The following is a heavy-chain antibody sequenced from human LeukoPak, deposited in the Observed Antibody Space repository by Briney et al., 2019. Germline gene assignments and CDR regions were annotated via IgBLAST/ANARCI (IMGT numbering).Heavy chain of an antibody. CDR3: ARRIAAAGTGLDY. CDR2: IYYSGST. Sequence: PSETLSLICTVSGGSISSSSYYWGWIRQPPGKGLEWIGSIYYSGSTYYNPSLKSRVTISVDTSKNQFSLKLSSVTAADTAVYYCARRIAAAGTGLDYCGQGTLVTVSS. D-gene: IGHD6-13*01. J-gene: IGHJ4*02. V-gene: IGHV4-39*01. CDR1: GGSISSSSYY.